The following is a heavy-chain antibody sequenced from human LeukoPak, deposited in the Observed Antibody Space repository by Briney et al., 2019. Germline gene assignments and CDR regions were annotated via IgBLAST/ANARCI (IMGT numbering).Heavy chain of an antibody. CDR2: IIPIFGTA. Sequence: SVKVSCKASGGTFSSYAISWVRQAPGQGLEWMVGIIPIFGTANYAQKFQGRVTITADESTSTAYMELSSLRSEDTAVYYCASEIDLREAAFDIWGQGTMVTVSS. CDR3: ASEIDLREAAFDI. J-gene: IGHJ3*02. V-gene: IGHV1-69*01. CDR1: GGTFSSYA. D-gene: IGHD4-17*01.